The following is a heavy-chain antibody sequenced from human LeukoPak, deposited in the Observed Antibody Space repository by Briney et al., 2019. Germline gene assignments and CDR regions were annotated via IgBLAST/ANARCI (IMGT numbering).Heavy chain of an antibody. CDR3: ARGPNYVWGSYRYKYFDY. V-gene: IGHV4-34*01. D-gene: IGHD3-16*02. CDR2: INHSGST. CDR1: GGSFSGYY. J-gene: IGHJ4*02. Sequence: PSETLSLTCAVYGGSFSGYYWSWIRQPPGKGLEWIGEINHSGSTNYNPSLKSRVTISVDTSKNQFSLKLSPVTAADTAVYYCARGPNYVWGSYRYKYFDYWGQGTLVTVSS.